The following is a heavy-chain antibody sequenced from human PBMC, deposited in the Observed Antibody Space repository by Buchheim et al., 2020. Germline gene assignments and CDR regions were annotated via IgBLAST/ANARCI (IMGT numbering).Heavy chain of an antibody. J-gene: IGHJ4*02. V-gene: IGHV4-30-2*01. Sequence: QLQLQESGSGLVKPSQTLSLTCAVSGGSISSGGYSWSWIRQPPGKGLEWIGYIYHSGSTYYNPSLKSRVTISVDRSNNQFSLKLSSVTAADTAVYYCASRYCSSTSCAHPTEDYWGQGTL. D-gene: IGHD2-2*01. CDR2: IYHSGST. CDR3: ASRYCSSTSCAHPTEDY. CDR1: GGSISSGGYS.